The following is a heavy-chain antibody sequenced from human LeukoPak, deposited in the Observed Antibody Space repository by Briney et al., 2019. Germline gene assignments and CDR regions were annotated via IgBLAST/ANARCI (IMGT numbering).Heavy chain of an antibody. V-gene: IGHV5-51*01. CDR1: GYNFTSYW. Sequence: GESRKISCKGSGYNFTSYWIGWVRQMPGKGLGWMRTIYLGDSDTRYSPSFQGQVTISADKSISTAYLQWSSLKASDTAMYYCARQGRFLEWLPDYYSYGMDVWGQGTTVTVSS. CDR3: ARQGRFLEWLPDYYSYGMDV. J-gene: IGHJ6*02. D-gene: IGHD3-3*01. CDR2: IYLGDSDT.